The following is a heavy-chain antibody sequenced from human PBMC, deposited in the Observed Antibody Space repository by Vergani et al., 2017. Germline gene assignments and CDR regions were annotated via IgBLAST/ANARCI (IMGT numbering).Heavy chain of an antibody. V-gene: IGHV1-2*02. CDR2: INPNSGGT. CDR3: ARVGTSSNRDYFDY. Sequence: QVQLVQSGAEVKKPGASVKVSCKASGYTFTDYFMHWVRQAPGQGLERMGWINPNSGGTNYAQKFQGRVTMTRDTSISTAYMELSNLRSDDTAVYYCARVGTSSNRDYFDYWGQGTLDTVSS. J-gene: IGHJ4*02. D-gene: IGHD2-2*01. CDR1: GYTFTDYF.